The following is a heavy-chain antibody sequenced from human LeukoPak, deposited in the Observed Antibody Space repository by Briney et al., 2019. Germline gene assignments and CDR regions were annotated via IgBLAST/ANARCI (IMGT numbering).Heavy chain of an antibody. J-gene: IGHJ6*03. CDR2: FYHGDSV. CDR1: GCSISNGYY. CDR3: ARQHDSYYYYYIDV. Sequence: SETLSLTCAVSGCSISNGYYWLWSRQPPGKGLEWIGSFYHGDSVYYNTALESRVSMSVDTSKNQFSLKLSFVTAADTAVYYCARQHDSYYYYYIDVWGSGTTVTVSS. V-gene: IGHV4-38-2*01.